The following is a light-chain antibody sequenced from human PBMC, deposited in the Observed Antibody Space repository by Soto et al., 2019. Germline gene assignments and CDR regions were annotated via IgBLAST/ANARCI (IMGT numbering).Light chain of an antibody. CDR1: HSINTSF. J-gene: IGKJ3*01. CDR2: AAS. V-gene: IGKV3-20*01. CDR3: QQYASAPFS. Sequence: EIVLTQSPGILSLPPGDRATLSCRASHSINTSFLAWFQQKPGQAPRLLIYAASTRATGIPDRFSGSASETDFTLTINRLEPEDSAVYYCQQYASAPFSLGPGTKVDIK.